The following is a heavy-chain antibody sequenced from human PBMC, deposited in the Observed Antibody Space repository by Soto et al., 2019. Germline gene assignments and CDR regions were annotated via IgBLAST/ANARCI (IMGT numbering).Heavy chain of an antibody. CDR3: WGAGPGG. D-gene: IGHD3-16*01. V-gene: IGHV3-7*03. CDR1: GFTFSNYW. Sequence: EVHLVESGGGLVQPGGSLRLSCAASGFTFSNYWMNWVRQAPGKGLEWVANIKRDGSEKYYVDSVKGRFTISRDNAKNSLSLQMNSLRAEDTAVYYCWGAGPGGWGQGTQVTVSS. CDR2: IKRDGSEK. J-gene: IGHJ4*02.